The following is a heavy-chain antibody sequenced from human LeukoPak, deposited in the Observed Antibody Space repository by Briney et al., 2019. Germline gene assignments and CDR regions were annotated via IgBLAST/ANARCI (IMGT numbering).Heavy chain of an antibody. J-gene: IGHJ6*02. D-gene: IGHD2-2*01. Sequence: ASVKVSCKASGYTFTSYDINWVRQATGQGLEWMGWKNPNSGRTGFAQKFQGRLTMTTDTSISTAYMELSSLTSEDTAVYYCARGPVSTHVMDVWGQGTTVTVSS. CDR3: ARGPVSTHVMDV. CDR1: GYTFTSYD. V-gene: IGHV1-8*01. CDR2: KNPNSGRT.